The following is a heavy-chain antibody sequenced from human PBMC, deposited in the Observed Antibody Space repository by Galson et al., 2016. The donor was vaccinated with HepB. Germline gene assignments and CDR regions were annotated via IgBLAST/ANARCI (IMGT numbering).Heavy chain of an antibody. CDR2: ISGSGGAT. CDR1: GFTFSIYA. J-gene: IGHJ4*02. CDR3: AKRARGYFDY. Sequence: SLRLSCAASGFTFSIYAMSWVRQAPGKGLEWVSTISGSGGATYYPDSVKGRFTISRDNSENTLYLQMNSLRAEDTAVYYCAKRARGYFDYWGQGTLVTVSS. V-gene: IGHV3-23*01.